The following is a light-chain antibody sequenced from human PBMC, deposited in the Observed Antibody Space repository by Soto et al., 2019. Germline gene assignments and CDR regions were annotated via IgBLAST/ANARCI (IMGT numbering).Light chain of an antibody. J-gene: IGLJ1*01. Sequence: QSALTQPAFVSGSPGQSITISCTGTSSDVGTYNLVSWYQQHPGKAPKLIIYEDSKRPSGVSNRFSGSKSGNTASLTISGLQAEDEADYHCCSYAGSSVYVFGPGTQLTVL. CDR1: SSDVGTYNL. V-gene: IGLV2-23*01. CDR2: EDS. CDR3: CSYAGSSVYV.